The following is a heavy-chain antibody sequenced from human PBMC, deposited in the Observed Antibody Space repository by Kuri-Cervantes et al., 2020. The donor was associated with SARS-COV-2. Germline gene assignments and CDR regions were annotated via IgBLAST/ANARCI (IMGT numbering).Heavy chain of an antibody. CDR3: ARGFSGYSYGDAFDI. V-gene: IGHV3-48*01. J-gene: IGHJ3*02. Sequence: GGSLRLSCVASGFTFSRYSMNWVRQAPGKGLEWVSYISSSNTIYYADSVKGRSTISRDDVKNSLYLQMNSLRAEDTAVYYCARGFSGYSYGDAFDIWGQGTMVT. D-gene: IGHD5-18*01. CDR2: ISSSNTI. CDR1: GFTFSRYS.